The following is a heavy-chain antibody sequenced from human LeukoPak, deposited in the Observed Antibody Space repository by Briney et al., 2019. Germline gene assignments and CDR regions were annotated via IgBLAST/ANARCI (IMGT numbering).Heavy chain of an antibody. Sequence: GGSLRLSCATSGFIFTNAWMKWVRQAPGKGLEWVGRIKSKTDGGTIDYAAPVKGRFTISRDDSKNTQCLQMDNLKTEDTAIYYCSTPSFWGQGTLVTVSS. CDR2: IKSKTDGGTI. J-gene: IGHJ4*02. CDR1: GFIFTNAW. CDR3: STPSF. V-gene: IGHV3-15*07.